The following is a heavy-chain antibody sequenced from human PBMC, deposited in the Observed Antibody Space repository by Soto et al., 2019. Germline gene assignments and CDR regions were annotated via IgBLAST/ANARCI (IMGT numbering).Heavy chain of an antibody. Sequence: SETLSLTCSVSGGSVSSESYYWSWIRQTPGKGLEWIGNVENSGSTKYNPSLKSRVTISVDTSKNQFSLKLSSVTGADTAAYYCARERGDSQWIDPWGQGTLVTVSS. CDR3: ARERGDSQWIDP. CDR2: VENSGST. J-gene: IGHJ5*02. CDR1: GGSVSSESYY. V-gene: IGHV4-61*01. D-gene: IGHD2-21*01.